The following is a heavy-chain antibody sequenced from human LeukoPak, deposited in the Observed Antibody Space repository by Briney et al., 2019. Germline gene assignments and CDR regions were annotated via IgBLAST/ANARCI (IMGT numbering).Heavy chain of an antibody. D-gene: IGHD6-6*01. J-gene: IGHJ6*03. CDR3: AGRAARPAYYYYMDV. CDR1: GFTFSSYG. CDR2: LRYDGSNK. V-gene: IGHV3-30*02. Sequence: GGSLRLSCAASGFTFSSYGMHWVRQAPGKGLEWVAFLRYDGSNKYYADSVKGRFTISRDNSKNTLYLQMNSLRAEDTAVYYCAGRAARPAYYYYMDVWGKGTTVTVSS.